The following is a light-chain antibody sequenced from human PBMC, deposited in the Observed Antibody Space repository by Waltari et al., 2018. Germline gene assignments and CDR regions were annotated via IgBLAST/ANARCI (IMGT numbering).Light chain of an antibody. Sequence: QSALTQPASVSGSPGQSITLPCTGTSSDVGGYTYVPWYQQNPGKAPKLMIYDVSKRPSGVSNRFSGSKSGNTASLTISGLQAEDEADYYCSSYTSSSTFGVFGTGTKVTVL. J-gene: IGLJ1*01. CDR1: SSDVGGYTY. CDR3: SSYTSSSTFGV. V-gene: IGLV2-14*01. CDR2: DVS.